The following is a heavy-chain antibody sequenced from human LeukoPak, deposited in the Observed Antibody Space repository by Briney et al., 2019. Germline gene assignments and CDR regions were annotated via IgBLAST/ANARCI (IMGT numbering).Heavy chain of an antibody. CDR2: INAGNGNT. Sequence: GASVKVSCKASGYTFTSYAMHWVRQAPGQRLEWMGWINAGNGNTKYSQKFQGRVTITRDTSASTAYMELSSLRSEDTAVYYCARGAGLLWFGELGWFDPRGQGTLVTVSS. D-gene: IGHD3-10*01. V-gene: IGHV1-3*01. CDR3: ARGAGLLWFGELGWFDP. J-gene: IGHJ5*02. CDR1: GYTFTSYA.